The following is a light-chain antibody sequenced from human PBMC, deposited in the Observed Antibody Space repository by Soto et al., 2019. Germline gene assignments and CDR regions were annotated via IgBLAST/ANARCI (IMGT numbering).Light chain of an antibody. CDR2: DVT. J-gene: IGLJ1*01. CDR1: SSDVGGYNS. Sequence: QSVLTQPRSVSGSPGQSVTISCTGTSSDVGGYNSVSWFQQYPGKAPRLMIYDVTKRPSGVPDRFSGSKSGNTASLTISGLQAEDEADFYCCSYAGGYTYVFGTGIKVNVL. V-gene: IGLV2-11*01. CDR3: CSYAGGYTYV.